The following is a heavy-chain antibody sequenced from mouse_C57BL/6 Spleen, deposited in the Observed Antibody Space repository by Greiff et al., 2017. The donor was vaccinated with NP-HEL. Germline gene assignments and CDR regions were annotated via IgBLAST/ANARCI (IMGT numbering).Heavy chain of an antibody. V-gene: IGHV1-54*01. CDR3: ARGSWGYFDY. Sequence: QVQLQQSGAELVRPGTSVKVSCKASGYAFTNYLIEWVKQRPGQGLEWIGNINPSNGGTNYNEKFKSKATLTVDKSSSTAYMQLSSLTSEDSAVYYCARGSWGYFDYWGQGTTLTVSS. J-gene: IGHJ2*01. CDR1: GYAFTNYL. CDR2: INPSNGGT.